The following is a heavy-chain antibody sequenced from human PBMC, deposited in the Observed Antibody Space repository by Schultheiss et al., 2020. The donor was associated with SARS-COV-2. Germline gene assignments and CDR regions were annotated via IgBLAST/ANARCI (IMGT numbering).Heavy chain of an antibody. D-gene: IGHD3-10*02. V-gene: IGHV3-30*18. Sequence: SLKISCAASEFRFVLYGMHWVRQAPGKGLEWVAVISYDGSNKYYADSVKGRFTISRDNSKNTLYLQMNSLRAEDTAVYYCAKDMANYLSMVHVQGVRYYYYYGMDVWGQGTTVTVSS. CDR3: AKDMANYLSMVHVQGVRYYYYYGMDV. CDR2: ISYDGSNK. CDR1: EFRFVLYG. J-gene: IGHJ6*02.